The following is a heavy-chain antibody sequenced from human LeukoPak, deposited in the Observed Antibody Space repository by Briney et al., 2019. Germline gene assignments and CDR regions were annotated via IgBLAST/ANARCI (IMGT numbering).Heavy chain of an antibody. CDR2: MNPNSGNT. D-gene: IGHD3-16*01. CDR3: ARGMITFGGVIAY. Sequence: ASVKVSCKASGYTFTSYYMHWVRQAPGQGLEWMGWMNPNSGNTGYAQKFQGRVTMTRNTSISTAYMELSSLRSEDTAVYYCARGMITFGGVIAYWGQGTLVTVSS. V-gene: IGHV1-8*02. CDR1: GYTFTSYY. J-gene: IGHJ4*02.